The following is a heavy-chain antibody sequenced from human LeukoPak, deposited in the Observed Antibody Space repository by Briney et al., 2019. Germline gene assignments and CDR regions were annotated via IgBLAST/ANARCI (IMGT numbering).Heavy chain of an antibody. J-gene: IGHJ4*02. CDR2: IIGSGTST. CDR1: GFTFNSYS. CDR3: ARDRTTTGLLLAGLIDY. Sequence: GGSLRLSCVASGFTFNSYSMTWVRQAAGKGLEWVSDIIGSGTSTYYANSVKGRFTHSRDNSKNTLYLQMDSLRAEETAVYYCARDRTTTGLLLAGLIDYWGQGTLVTVSS. D-gene: IGHD2/OR15-2a*01. V-gene: IGHV3-23*01.